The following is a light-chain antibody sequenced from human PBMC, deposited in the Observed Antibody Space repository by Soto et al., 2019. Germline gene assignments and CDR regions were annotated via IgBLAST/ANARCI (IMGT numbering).Light chain of an antibody. V-gene: IGLV2-14*01. J-gene: IGLJ1*01. CDR2: DVS. CDR1: SSDVGGYNY. Sequence: QSALTQPASVSGSPGQSITISCTGTSSDVGGYNYVSWYQQHPGKAPKVIVYDVSNRPSGVSDRFSGSKSGNTASLTISGLQAEDEADYYCTSYTSTPSYVFGTGTKLTVL. CDR3: TSYTSTPSYV.